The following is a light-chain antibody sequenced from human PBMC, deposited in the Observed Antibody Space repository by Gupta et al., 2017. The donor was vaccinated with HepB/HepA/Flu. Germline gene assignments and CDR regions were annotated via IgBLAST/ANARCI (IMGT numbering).Light chain of an antibody. CDR2: DAS. CDR1: QSVSSY. Sequence: EIVLTQSPATLSLSPGERATLTCRASQSVSSYLAWYQQKTGQAPRLLIYDASYRATGILARLIGSGGGRKFILPIISREQEDFAGYYCQQHSNWRSITFGQGTQVEIK. CDR3: QQHSNWRSIT. V-gene: IGKV3-11*02. J-gene: IGKJ5*01.